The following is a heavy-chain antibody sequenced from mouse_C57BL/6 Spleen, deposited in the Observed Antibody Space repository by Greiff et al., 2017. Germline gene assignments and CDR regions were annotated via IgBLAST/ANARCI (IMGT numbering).Heavy chain of an antibody. CDR2: INPNNGGT. CDR3: ARCFGYYYFDY. CDR1: GYTFTDYN. Sequence: EVQLVESGPELVKPGASVKMSCKASGYTFTDYNMHWVKQSHGKSLEWIGYINPNNGGTSYNQKFKGKATLTVNKSSSTAYMELRSLTSEDSAVYYCARCFGYYYFDYWGQGTTLTVSS. V-gene: IGHV1-22*01. J-gene: IGHJ2*01. D-gene: IGHD2-3*01.